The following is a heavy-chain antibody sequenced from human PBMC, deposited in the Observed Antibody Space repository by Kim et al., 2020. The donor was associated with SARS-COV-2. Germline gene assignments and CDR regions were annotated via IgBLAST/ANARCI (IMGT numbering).Heavy chain of an antibody. CDR3: AKYFASGSFFFDS. D-gene: IGHD3-10*01. J-gene: IGHJ4*02. V-gene: IGHV3-7*01. CDR1: GFTFSSIYW. CDR2: INQDGKEK. Sequence: GGSLRLSCAASGFTFSSIYWMGWVRQAPGKGLEWVANINQDGKEKQYVDSVKGRFTISRDNAKKSLYLQMNSLRADDTAVYYCAKYFASGSFFFDSWGQG.